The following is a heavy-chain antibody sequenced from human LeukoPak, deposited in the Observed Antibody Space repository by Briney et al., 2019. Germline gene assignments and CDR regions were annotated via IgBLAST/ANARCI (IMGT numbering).Heavy chain of an antibody. CDR3: ARVYYYYYMDV. Sequence: GGSLRLSCAAAGLTFSTYWMHSVRQAPGTGLVWVSRISSDGTNTYYADSVKGPFSIYRDNAKNTLYLQMNGLRAEDTAVYYCARVYYYYYMDVWGKGTTVAVSS. J-gene: IGHJ6*03. CDR1: GLTFSTYW. CDR2: ISSDGTNT. V-gene: IGHV3-74*01.